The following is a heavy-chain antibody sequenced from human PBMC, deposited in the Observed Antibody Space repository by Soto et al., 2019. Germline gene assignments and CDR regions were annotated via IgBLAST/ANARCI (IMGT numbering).Heavy chain of an antibody. V-gene: IGHV4-39*01. CDR2: IYYSGST. CDR3: ARHSQDYGDYFDDFDY. D-gene: IGHD4-17*01. J-gene: IGHJ4*02. CDR1: GGSISSSSYY. Sequence: SETLSLTCTVSGGSISSSSYYWGWIRQPPGKGLEWIGSIYYSGSTYYNPPLKSRVTISVDTSKNQFSLKLSSVTAADTAVYYCARHSQDYGDYFDDFDYWGQGTLVTVSS.